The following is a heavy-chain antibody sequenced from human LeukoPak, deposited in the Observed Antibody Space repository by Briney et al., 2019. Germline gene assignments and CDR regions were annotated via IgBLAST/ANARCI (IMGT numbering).Heavy chain of an antibody. CDR1: GGSISSSSYY. V-gene: IGHV4-39*07. CDR3: AKKATATVY. D-gene: IGHD4-17*01. CDR2: IYYSGST. Sequence: SETLSLTCTVSGGSISSSSYYWGWIRQPPGKGLEWIGSIYYSGSTYYNPSLKSRVTISVDTSKKQFSLKLRTATAADTAVYYCAKKATATVYWGQGTLVTVSS. J-gene: IGHJ4*02.